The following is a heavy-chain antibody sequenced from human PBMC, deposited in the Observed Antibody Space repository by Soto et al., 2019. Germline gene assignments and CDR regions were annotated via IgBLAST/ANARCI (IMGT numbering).Heavy chain of an antibody. CDR1: GFTFSNYA. D-gene: IGHD6-19*01. CDR3: AKEGSGWNSRGSFDF. CDR2: ISDGGGYT. Sequence: PGGSLRLSCAASGFTFSNYAMNWVRQAPGKGLEWVSGISDGGGYTYYADSVKGRFTISRDNSKNTLYLQMTSLRAEDTAVYHCAKEGSGWNSRGSFDFWGRGTMVTVSS. V-gene: IGHV3-23*01. J-gene: IGHJ3*01.